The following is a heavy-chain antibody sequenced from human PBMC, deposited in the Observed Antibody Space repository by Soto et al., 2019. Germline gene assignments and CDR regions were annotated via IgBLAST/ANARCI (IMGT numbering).Heavy chain of an antibody. Sequence: VGSLRLSCAASGFTFSSYAMSWVRQAPGKGLEWVSAISGSGGSTYYADSVKGRFTISRDNSKNTLYLQMNSLRAEDTAVYYCAKDKSHDYYDSSGYPNYFDYWGQGTLVTVSS. J-gene: IGHJ4*02. CDR3: AKDKSHDYYDSSGYPNYFDY. V-gene: IGHV3-23*01. CDR1: GFTFSSYA. D-gene: IGHD3-22*01. CDR2: ISGSGGST.